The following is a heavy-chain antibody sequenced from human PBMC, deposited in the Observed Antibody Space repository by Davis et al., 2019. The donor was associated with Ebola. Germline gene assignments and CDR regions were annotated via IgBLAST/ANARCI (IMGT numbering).Heavy chain of an antibody. J-gene: IGHJ6*02. V-gene: IGHV1-18*04. CDR2: IIPIFGTA. CDR1: GYTFTGYY. D-gene: IGHD6-19*01. Sequence: ASVKVSCKASGYTFTGYYMHWVRQAPGQGLEWMGGIIPIFGTANYAQKVQGRVTMTTDTSTSTAYMELRSLRSDDTAVYYCARNSGWNYFYYSMDVWGQGTTVTVSS. CDR3: ARNSGWNYFYYSMDV.